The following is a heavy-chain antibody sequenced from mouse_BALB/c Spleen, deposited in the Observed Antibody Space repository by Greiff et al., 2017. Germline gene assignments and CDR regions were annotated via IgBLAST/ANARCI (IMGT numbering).Heavy chain of an antibody. J-gene: IGHJ1*01. D-gene: IGHD1-1*01. V-gene: IGHV5-12-1*01. CDR1: GFAFSSYD. CDR3: ARHDYYGSSYHWYFDV. CDR2: ISSGGGST. Sequence: EVKLVESGGGLVKPGGSLKLSCAASGFAFSSYDMSWVRQTPEKRLEWVAYISSGGGSTYYPDTVKGRFTISRDNAKNTLYLQMSSLKSEDTAMYYCARHDYYGSSYHWYFDVWGAGTTVTVSS.